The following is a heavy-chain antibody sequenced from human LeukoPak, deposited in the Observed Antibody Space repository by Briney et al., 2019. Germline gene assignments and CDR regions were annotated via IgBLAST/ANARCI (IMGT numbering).Heavy chain of an antibody. CDR2: FYYDGRT. J-gene: IGHJ5*02. CDR1: GGSITSSTYY. V-gene: IGHV4-39*02. CDR3: ARRAGDWAVNWVDP. D-gene: IGHD2-21*02. Sequence: NPSETLSLTCTVFGGSITSSTYYWGWFRQPPGKGLEWIGSFYYDGRTYYSPSLKSRVTISGDTSKNHFSLKLSSVTAADTAVYYCARRAGDWAVNWVDPWGQGTLVTVSS.